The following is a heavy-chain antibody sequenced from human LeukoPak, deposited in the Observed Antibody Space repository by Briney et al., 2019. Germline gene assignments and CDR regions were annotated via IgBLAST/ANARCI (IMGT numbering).Heavy chain of an antibody. CDR2: IIPILGIA. D-gene: IGHD6-19*01. V-gene: IGHV1-69*04. J-gene: IGHJ4*02. Sequence: SVKVSCKASGGTFSSYAISWVRQAPGQGLEWMGRIIPILGIANYAQKFQGRVTITADKSTSTAYMELSSLRSEDTAVYYCARGIAVAGNGYWGQGTLVTVSS. CDR3: ARGIAVAGNGY. CDR1: GGTFSSYA.